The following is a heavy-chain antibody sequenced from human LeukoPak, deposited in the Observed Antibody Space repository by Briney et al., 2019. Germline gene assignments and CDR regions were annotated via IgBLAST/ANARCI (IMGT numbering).Heavy chain of an antibody. CDR2: ISSSGSTI. V-gene: IGHV3-48*04. CDR3: ARARQERYFDWLSSGYYYYYYMDV. Sequence: GGSLRLSCAASGFTFSSYSMNWVRQAPGKGLEGVSYISSSGSTIYYADSVKGRFTISRDNAKNSLYLQMNSLRAEDTAVYYCARARQERYFDWLSSGYYYYYYMDVWGKGTTVTISS. CDR1: GFTFSSYS. D-gene: IGHD3-9*01. J-gene: IGHJ6*03.